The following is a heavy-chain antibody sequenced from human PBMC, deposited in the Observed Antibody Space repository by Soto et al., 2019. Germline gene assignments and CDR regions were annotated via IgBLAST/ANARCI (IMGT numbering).Heavy chain of an antibody. CDR3: ARSPSLPTAPQYYYGMDV. Sequence: QVQLVQSGAEVKKPGASVKVSCKASGYTFTGYYMHWVRQAPGQGLEWMGWINPNSGGTNYAQKFQGWVTTTRDTSISTAYMELSRLRSDDTAVYYCARSPSLPTAPQYYYGMDVWGQGTTVTVSS. CDR2: INPNSGGT. D-gene: IGHD4-17*01. J-gene: IGHJ6*02. V-gene: IGHV1-2*04. CDR1: GYTFTGYY.